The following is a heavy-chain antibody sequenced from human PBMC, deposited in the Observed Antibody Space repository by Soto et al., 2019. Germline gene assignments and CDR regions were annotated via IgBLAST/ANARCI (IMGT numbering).Heavy chain of an antibody. V-gene: IGHV3-66*01. J-gene: IGHJ4*02. CDR1: GFTVSNNY. Sequence: EVQLVESGGALVQPGGSLRLSCAASGFTVSNNYMSWVRQAPGKGLEWVSLIYSGGTTSYADSVQGRFTISRDSSKNTQNLQMNSLRAEDTAVYYCARNSGSKLGPRTAGEGHWGQGTLVTVSS. CDR3: ARNSGSKLGPRTAGEGH. D-gene: IGHD7-27*01. CDR2: IYSGGTT.